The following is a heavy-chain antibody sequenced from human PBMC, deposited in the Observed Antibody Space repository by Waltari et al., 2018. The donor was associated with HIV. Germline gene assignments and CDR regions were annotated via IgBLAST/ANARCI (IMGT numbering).Heavy chain of an antibody. CDR3: ARGVPSYYDNSGYSGQPDY. CDR2: ISGSRSYI. Sequence: EVKLVESGGGLVKPGGSLRLSCAASGFTFTDSPINWVRPSPGKGLDWVSSISGSRSYIYYADSVKGRFTISRDNAKNSLFLQMHSLRVEDTAVYYCARGVPSYYDNSGYSGQPDYWGQGTLVTVSS. V-gene: IGHV3-21*06. CDR1: GFTFTDSP. D-gene: IGHD3-22*01. J-gene: IGHJ4*02.